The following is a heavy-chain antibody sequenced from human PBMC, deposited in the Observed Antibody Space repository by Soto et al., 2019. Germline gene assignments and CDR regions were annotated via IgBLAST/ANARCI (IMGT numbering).Heavy chain of an antibody. CDR3: AKKAGYSGYDPFDY. CDR1: GFVFSNYA. CDR2: IYAAGGGK. V-gene: IGHV3-23*01. J-gene: IGHJ4*02. D-gene: IGHD5-12*01. Sequence: GESLKISCAASGFVFSNYAMFWFRQGPGRGLEWVSTIYAAGGGKFYAGSVKGRFAISRDNSKNTLYLQMNSLRAEDTAVYYCAKKAGYSGYDPFDYWGQGTLVTVSS.